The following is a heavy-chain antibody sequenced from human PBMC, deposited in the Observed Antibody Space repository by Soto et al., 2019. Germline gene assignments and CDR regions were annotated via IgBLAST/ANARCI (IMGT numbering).Heavy chain of an antibody. CDR2: INYSGST. CDR1: GGSISSGGYY. CDR3: ARELRFGADYCGMDV. Sequence: QVQLQESGPGLVKPSQTLSLTCTVSGGSISSGGYYWSWLRQHPGKGLEWIGYINYSGSTNYNPSRKSLVTISRGTSTNWFSLKLSSVTPADTAVYDCARELRFGADYCGMDVWGQGTTVTVSS. J-gene: IGHJ6*02. D-gene: IGHD3-10*01. V-gene: IGHV4-31*01.